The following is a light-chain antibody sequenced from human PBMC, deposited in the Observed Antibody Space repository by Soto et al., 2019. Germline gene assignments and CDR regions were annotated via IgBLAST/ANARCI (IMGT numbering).Light chain of an antibody. J-gene: IGKJ4*01. CDR2: GAS. CDR3: QQYHHWPPLT. V-gene: IGKV3D-15*01. CDR1: QSVSSN. Sequence: EIVLTQSPATLSVSPVGRATLSCMASQSVSSNLAWYRQRPGQPPRLLIYGASTRATGIPARFSGSGSGTEFTLTISSLQSEDSAVYYCQQYHHWPPLTFGGGTKVDIK.